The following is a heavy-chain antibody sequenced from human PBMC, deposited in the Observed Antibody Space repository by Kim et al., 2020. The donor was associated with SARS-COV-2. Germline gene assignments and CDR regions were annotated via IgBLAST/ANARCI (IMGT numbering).Heavy chain of an antibody. Sequence: GGSLRLSCAASGFTFSSYGMHWVRQAPGKGLEWVAVISYDGSNKYYADSVKGRFTISRDNSKNTLYLQMNSLRAEDTAVYYCARGRGIAGYYGMDVWGQGTTVTVSS. J-gene: IGHJ6*02. V-gene: IGHV3-33*05. CDR2: ISYDGSNK. D-gene: IGHD6-13*01. CDR1: GFTFSSYG. CDR3: ARGRGIAGYYGMDV.